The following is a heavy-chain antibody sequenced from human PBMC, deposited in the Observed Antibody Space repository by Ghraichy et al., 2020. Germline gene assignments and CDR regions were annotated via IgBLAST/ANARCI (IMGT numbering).Heavy chain of an antibody. V-gene: IGHV1-18*01. J-gene: IGHJ6*02. D-gene: IGHD3-22*01. CDR2: ISAYNGNT. CDR1: GYTFTSYG. Sequence: ASVKVSYKASGYTFTSYGISWVRQAPGQGLEWMGWISAYNGNTNYAQKLQGRVTMTTDTSTSTAYMEPRSLRSDDTAVYYCARERHYYDSSGLYSPNYYYGMDVWGQGTTVTVSS. CDR3: ARERHYYDSSGLYSPNYYYGMDV.